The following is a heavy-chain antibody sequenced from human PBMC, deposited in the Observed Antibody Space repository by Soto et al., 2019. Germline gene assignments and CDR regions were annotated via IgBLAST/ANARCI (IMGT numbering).Heavy chain of an antibody. D-gene: IGHD3-16*01. CDR2: ISSSSSTR. CDR3: ARLKFTYYYGMDV. V-gene: IGHV3-48*02. Sequence: GGSLRLSCAASGFTFSSYSMNWVRQAPGKGLEWISYISSSSSTRHYADSVKGRFTISRDKAKNSLYLQMNSLRDEDTAVYYCARLKFTYYYGMDVWGQGTTVTVSS. CDR1: GFTFSSYS. J-gene: IGHJ6*02.